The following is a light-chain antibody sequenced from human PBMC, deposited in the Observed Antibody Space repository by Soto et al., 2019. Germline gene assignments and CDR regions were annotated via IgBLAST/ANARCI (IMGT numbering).Light chain of an antibody. CDR2: DAS. Sequence: DIQMTQSPSTLSASVGDRVTITCRASQSISSWLAWYQQKPGKAPKLLIYDASSLESGVPSRFSGSASGTEFTLTISSLQPDDFATYYCQQYNSYPTFGPGTKVDIK. CDR1: QSISSW. V-gene: IGKV1-5*01. CDR3: QQYNSYPT. J-gene: IGKJ3*01.